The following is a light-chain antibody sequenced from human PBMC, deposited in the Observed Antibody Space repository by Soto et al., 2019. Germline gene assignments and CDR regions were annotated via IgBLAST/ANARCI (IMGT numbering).Light chain of an antibody. Sequence: DIVMTQSPTTLSVSPGERVTLSCRASQNIDSDLVWFQQKPGQAPRLLIYGASIRAIGIPARFSGSGSGTEFTLTISSLQSEDFAVYYCQQYINWSRTFGQGTKVEIK. J-gene: IGKJ1*01. V-gene: IGKV3-15*01. CDR1: QNIDSD. CDR3: QQYINWSRT. CDR2: GAS.